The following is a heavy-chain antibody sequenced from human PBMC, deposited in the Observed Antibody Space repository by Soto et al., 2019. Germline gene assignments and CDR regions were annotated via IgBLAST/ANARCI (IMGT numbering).Heavy chain of an antibody. V-gene: IGHV3-48*02. J-gene: IGHJ4*02. CDR3: ARDLNWAFDY. D-gene: IGHD7-27*01. CDR1: GFTFSSYT. Sequence: EVQLVESGGGLIRPGGSLRLSCAASGFTFSSYTMNWDRQAPGKGLEWLSFISSSSTSISYSDSVKGRFTISRDNAKNSVYLQMNSLRDEDTAVYYCARDLNWAFDYWGQGTLVTVSP. CDR2: ISSSSTSI.